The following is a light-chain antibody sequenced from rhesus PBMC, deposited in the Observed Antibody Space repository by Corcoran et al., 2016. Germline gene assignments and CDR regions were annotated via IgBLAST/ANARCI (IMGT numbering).Light chain of an antibody. J-gene: IGKJ3*01. CDR3: QQYSSSPFT. Sequence: GDTVTITCRASQSISSWLAWYQQKPGKAPKLLIYKAASLESGVTSRFSGSGSGTDFTLTISSLQSADFATYYCQQYSSSPFTFGPGTKLDIK. V-gene: IGKV1-22*01. CDR2: KAA. CDR1: QSISSW.